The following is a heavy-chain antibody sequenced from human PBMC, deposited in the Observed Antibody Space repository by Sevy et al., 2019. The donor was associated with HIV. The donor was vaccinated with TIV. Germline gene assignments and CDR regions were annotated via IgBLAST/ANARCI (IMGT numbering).Heavy chain of an antibody. CDR3: ARARSSPYYDIWSGYSPGAFDI. CDR1: GFTVSSNY. V-gene: IGHV3-53*01. CDR2: IYSGGST. Sequence: GGSLRLSCAASGFTVSSNYMSWDRQAPGKGLEWVSVIYSGGSTYYADFVKGRFTISRDNSNNRLYLQMNSLRAEDTAVYYCARARSSPYYDIWSGYSPGAFDIWVQGTMVTVSS. D-gene: IGHD3-3*01. J-gene: IGHJ3*02.